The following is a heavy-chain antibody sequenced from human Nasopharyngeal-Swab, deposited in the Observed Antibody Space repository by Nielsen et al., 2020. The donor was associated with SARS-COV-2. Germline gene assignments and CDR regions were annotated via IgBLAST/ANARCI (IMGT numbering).Heavy chain of an antibody. Sequence: RQAPGKGLEWIGEINYSGATNNNPYLESRLTMLAETSTNQFSLRLSSVTAADTAVYYCARGARSPSGSFDFWGGRYYYYYYMDVWSRGTTVTVSS. CDR2: INYSGAT. D-gene: IGHD3-3*01. J-gene: IGHJ6*03. V-gene: IGHV4-34*01. CDR3: ARGARSPSGSFDFWGGRYYYYYYMDV.